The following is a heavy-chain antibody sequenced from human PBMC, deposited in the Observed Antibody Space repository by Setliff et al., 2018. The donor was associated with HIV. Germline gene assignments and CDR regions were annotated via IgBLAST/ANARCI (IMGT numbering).Heavy chain of an antibody. D-gene: IGHD5-18*01. Sequence: SETLSLTCTVSGGSISSGDYYWSWIRQHPGKGLEWIGYMYYSGSTYYNPSLEGRVSLSVDTSKNQFSLHLSSVTAADTAVYFCARDGLRGYSYGIGWHIEVWGRGTLVTVSS. J-gene: IGHJ2*01. CDR1: GGSISSGDYY. CDR2: MYYSGST. CDR3: ARDGLRGYSYGIGWHIEV. V-gene: IGHV4-31*03.